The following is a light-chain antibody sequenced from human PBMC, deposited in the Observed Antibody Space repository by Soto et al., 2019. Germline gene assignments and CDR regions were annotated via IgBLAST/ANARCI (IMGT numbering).Light chain of an antibody. J-gene: IGKJ5*01. Sequence: EIVLPQSPATLSLSPGERATLSFRASQSVSNSLAWFQQKPGQAPRLLIYDASSRATGIPARFSGSGSGTDFTLTISSLDPEDFAVYYCQHRGDWSTFGQGTRLEIK. CDR3: QHRGDWST. V-gene: IGKV3-11*01. CDR2: DAS. CDR1: QSVSNS.